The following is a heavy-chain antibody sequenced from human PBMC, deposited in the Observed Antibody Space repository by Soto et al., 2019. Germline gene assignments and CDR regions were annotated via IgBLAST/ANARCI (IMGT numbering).Heavy chain of an antibody. Sequence: PAGPLRLSCTASGFTNDNYAMSWVLQAPGKGLEWVSTISGSGGSTYYAVSVKGRFTISREYSKNTLYLQMNSLRVEDTAVYFCARQRSYNSGFFDYWSQGTLVTVSS. J-gene: IGHJ4*02. D-gene: IGHD6-19*01. V-gene: IGHV3-23*01. CDR1: GFTNDNYA. CDR3: ARQRSYNSGFFDY. CDR2: ISGSGGST.